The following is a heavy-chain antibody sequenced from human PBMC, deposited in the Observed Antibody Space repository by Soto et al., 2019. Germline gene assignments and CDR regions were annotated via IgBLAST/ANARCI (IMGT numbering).Heavy chain of an antibody. CDR1: GFTLTRYS. V-gene: IGHV3-21*06. CDR2: ISSTTNYI. CDR3: ARESEDLTSNFDY. Sequence: GGSLRRSCAASGFTLTRYSMNWVRQAPGKGLEWVSSISSTTNYIYYGDSMKGRFTISRDNANNSLYLEMNSLRAEDTAVYYCARESEDLTSNFDYGGQGTLVTVSS. J-gene: IGHJ4*02.